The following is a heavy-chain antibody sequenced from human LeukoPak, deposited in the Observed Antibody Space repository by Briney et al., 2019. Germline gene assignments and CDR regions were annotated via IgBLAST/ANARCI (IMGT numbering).Heavy chain of an antibody. Sequence: SGGSLRLSCAASGFTFSSYAMSWVRQAPGKGLECVSSISHDGYRTYYADSVKGRFTISRDNSKNTLYLQMNSLRAEGTAVYYCAREVGIQLWLDYWGRGTLVTVSS. CDR2: ISHDGYRT. CDR1: GFTFSSYA. CDR3: AREVGIQLWLDY. D-gene: IGHD5-18*01. V-gene: IGHV3-23*01. J-gene: IGHJ4*02.